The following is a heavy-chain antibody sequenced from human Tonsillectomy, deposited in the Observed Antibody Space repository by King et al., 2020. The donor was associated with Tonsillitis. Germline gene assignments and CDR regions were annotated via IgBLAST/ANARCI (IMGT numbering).Heavy chain of an antibody. CDR2: INAGGGSK. J-gene: IGHJ4*02. CDR1: GFTFSSYA. V-gene: IGHV3-23*04. D-gene: IGHD1-26*01. CDR3: AKSGSHSYFDY. Sequence: VQLVESGGGLVQPGGSLRLSCAASGFTFSSYAMSWVRQAPGKGLEWVSAINAGGGSKYYADSVKGRFTISRDNSKNTLYLQMNSLRAEDTAVYYCAKSGSHSYFDYWGQGTLVTVSS.